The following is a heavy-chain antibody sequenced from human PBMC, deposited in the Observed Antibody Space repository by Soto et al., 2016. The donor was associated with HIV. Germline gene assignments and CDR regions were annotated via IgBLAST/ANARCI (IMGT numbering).Heavy chain of an antibody. D-gene: IGHD2-15*01. CDR3: ARGPYCSGGSCSPGGWFDP. CDR2: INWNGGST. V-gene: IGHV3-20*04. CDR1: GFTFDDYG. J-gene: IGHJ5*02. Sequence: EVQLVESGGGVVRPGGSLRLSCAASGFTFDDYGMSWVRQAPGKGLEWVSGINWNGGSTGYADSVKGRFTISRDNAKNSLYLQMNSLRAEDTALYYCARGPYCSGGSCSPGGWFDPWGQGTLVTVSS.